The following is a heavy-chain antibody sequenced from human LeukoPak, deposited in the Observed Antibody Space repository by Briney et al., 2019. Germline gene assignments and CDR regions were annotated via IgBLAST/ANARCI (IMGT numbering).Heavy chain of an antibody. CDR2: INHSGST. CDR3: ARGAAEGAYSSSWYGDY. V-gene: IGHV4-34*01. D-gene: IGHD6-13*01. J-gene: IGHJ4*02. Sequence: GSLRLSCAASGFTFSSYSMNWIRQPPGKGLEWIGEINHSGSTNYNPSLKSRVTISVDTSKNQFSLKLSSVTAADTAVYYCARGAAEGAYSSSWYGDYWGQGTLVTISS. CDR1: GFTFSSYS.